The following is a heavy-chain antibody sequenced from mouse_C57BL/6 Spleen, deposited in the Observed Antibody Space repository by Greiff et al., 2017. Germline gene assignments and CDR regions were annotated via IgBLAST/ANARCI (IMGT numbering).Heavy chain of an antibody. Sequence: EVQLQQSGAELVRPGASVKLSCTASGFNINDYSMHWVKQSPEQGLEWIGRIDPEDGDTEYAPKFQGQATMTADTSSNTAYLQLSSLTSEDTAVXYCTTDGYYDYWGQGTTLTVSS. V-gene: IGHV14-1*01. D-gene: IGHD2-3*01. CDR2: IDPEDGDT. CDR1: GFNINDYS. J-gene: IGHJ2*01. CDR3: TTDGYYDY.